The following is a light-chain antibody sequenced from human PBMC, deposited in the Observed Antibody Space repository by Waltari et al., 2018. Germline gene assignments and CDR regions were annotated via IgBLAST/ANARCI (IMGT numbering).Light chain of an antibody. V-gene: IGLV1-44*01. J-gene: IGLJ3*02. CDR3: AAWDDSLNGRWV. CDR1: ASHIGDNL. CDR2: RSD. Sequence: QSVLTQPPSVSGAPGQRVTMSCSGSASHIGDNLVNWYQPLPGTAPKLLIYRSDQRPSGVPDRFSASKSGTSASLTISGLRSEDEADYYCAAWDDSLNGRWVFGGGTKVTVL.